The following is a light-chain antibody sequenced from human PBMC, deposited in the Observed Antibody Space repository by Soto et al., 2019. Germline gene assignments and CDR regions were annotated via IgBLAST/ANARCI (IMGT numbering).Light chain of an antibody. CDR3: QQYGNSRWT. J-gene: IGKJ1*01. Sequence: EIVLTQSLDTLYLSPGERAILSCRASQSVSSSYLAWYQQTPGQAPRLLIYGTSNRATGIPDRFSGSGSGTDFTLTISRLEPEDFAVYYCQQYGNSRWTFGQGTKVEIK. CDR1: QSVSSSY. V-gene: IGKV3-20*01. CDR2: GTS.